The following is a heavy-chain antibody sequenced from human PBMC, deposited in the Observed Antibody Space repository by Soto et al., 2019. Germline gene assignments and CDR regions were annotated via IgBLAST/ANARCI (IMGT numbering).Heavy chain of an antibody. CDR2: IYYSGST. D-gene: IGHD6-13*01. V-gene: IGHV4-39*01. CDR1: GGSISSSSYY. J-gene: IGHJ4*02. Sequence: SETLSLTCTVSGGSISSSSYYWGWIRQPPGKGLEWIGSIYYSGSTYYNPSLKSRVTISVDTSKNQFSLKLSSVTAADTAVYYCAIQKAYRSSWYGDYWGQGTLVTVSS. CDR3: AIQKAYRSSWYGDY.